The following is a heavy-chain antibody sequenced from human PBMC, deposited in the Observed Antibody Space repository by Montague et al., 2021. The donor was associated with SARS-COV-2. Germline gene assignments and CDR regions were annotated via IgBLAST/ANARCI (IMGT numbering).Heavy chain of an antibody. Sequence: SETLSLTCAVYTDSFSGYYWSWIRQSPGKGLEWIGEITHSGSTNHNPSLQSRVTISVDKSKKQVSLKLRSLTAADTAVYYCARGADYDFWSGFLRYEWSVPWAQGTPVIVSS. CDR2: ITHSGST. CDR1: TDSFSGYY. D-gene: IGHD3-3*01. V-gene: IGHV4-34*01. J-gene: IGHJ5*02. CDR3: ARGADYDFWSGFLRYEWSVP.